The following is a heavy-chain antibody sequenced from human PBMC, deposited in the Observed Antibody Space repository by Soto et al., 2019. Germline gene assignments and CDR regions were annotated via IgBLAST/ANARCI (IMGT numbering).Heavy chain of an antibody. V-gene: IGHV4-30-2*01. J-gene: IGHJ6*02. D-gene: IGHD3-16*01. CDR2: IYPTGKT. CDR3: ARTPPGPAPRWGV. Sequence: PSETLSLTCTVSGGSISSGGYSWSWIRQTPGKGLEWIGYIYPTGKTYHNPSLKNRATLSIDTSQNQFSLQLTSVTAADTAVYYCARTPPGPAPRWGVWGHGTTVTVSS. CDR1: GGSISSGGYS.